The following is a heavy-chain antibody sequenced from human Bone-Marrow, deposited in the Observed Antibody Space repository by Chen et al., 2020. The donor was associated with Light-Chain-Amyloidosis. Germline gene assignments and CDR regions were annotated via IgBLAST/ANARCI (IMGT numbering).Heavy chain of an antibody. V-gene: IGHV3-21*01. Sequence: EVQLVESGGGLVKPGGSLRLTCAASGFTFSDHIMHWVRQAPGKGLEWVSSVTSSSSFMYDADSVTGRFSISRDTAKSSLSLQMNSLRAEATAVYYCAREGGYTSKLDYWGQGTLVTVSS. J-gene: IGHJ4*02. CDR2: VTSSSSFM. CDR3: AREGGYTSKLDY. CDR1: GFTFSDHI. D-gene: IGHD5-12*01.